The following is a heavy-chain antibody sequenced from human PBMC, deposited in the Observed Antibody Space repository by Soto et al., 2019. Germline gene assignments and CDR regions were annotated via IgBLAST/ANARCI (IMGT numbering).Heavy chain of an antibody. CDR2: IYTSGST. CDR1: GGSISSYY. V-gene: IGHV4-4*07. J-gene: IGHJ5*02. D-gene: IGHD3-3*01. Sequence: SETLSLTCTVSGGSISSYYWSWIRQPAGKGLEWIGRIYTSGSTNYNPSLKSRVTMSVDTSKNQFSLKLSSVTAADTAVYYCARGYYDFWSGPGGFAPWGQGTLVTVSS. CDR3: ARGYYDFWSGPGGFAP.